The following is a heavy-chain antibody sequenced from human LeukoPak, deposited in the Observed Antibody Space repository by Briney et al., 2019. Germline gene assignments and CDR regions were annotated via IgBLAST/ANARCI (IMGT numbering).Heavy chain of an antibody. Sequence: PGGSLRLSCAASGFTFSSYSMNWVRQAPGKGLEWVSYISSSSTIYYADSVKGRFTISRDNAKNSLYLQMNSLRAEDTAVYYCARDSPDSSGWYLAFDIWGQGTMVTVSS. CDR3: ARDSPDSSGWYLAFDI. CDR2: ISSSSTI. V-gene: IGHV3-48*04. CDR1: GFTFSSYS. D-gene: IGHD6-19*01. J-gene: IGHJ3*02.